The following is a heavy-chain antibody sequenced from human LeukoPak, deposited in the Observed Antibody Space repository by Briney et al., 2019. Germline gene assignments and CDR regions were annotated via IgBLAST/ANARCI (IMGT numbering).Heavy chain of an antibody. Sequence: PGGSLRLSCAASGFTFRHYGMHWVRQAPGKGLEWVAFIRYDGSDKYYADSVKGRFTISRDDSKNTLYLQMNSLRAEDTAVYYCAKDRVGVKQPLDYWGQGTLVTVSS. CDR3: AKDRVGVKQPLDY. CDR2: IRYDGSDK. D-gene: IGHD1-26*01. J-gene: IGHJ4*02. CDR1: GFTFRHYG. V-gene: IGHV3-30*02.